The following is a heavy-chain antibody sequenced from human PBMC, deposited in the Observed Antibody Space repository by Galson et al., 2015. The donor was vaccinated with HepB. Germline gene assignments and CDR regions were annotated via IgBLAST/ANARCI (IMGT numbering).Heavy chain of an antibody. D-gene: IGHD2-21*02. CDR2: VSGTTGIT. Sequence: SLRLSCAASGFTFSNYPMSWVRQAPGKGLEWVSSVSGTTGITNYADSVKGRFTISRDNSTNTLDLQMNSLRVEDTAIYYCAKGPDGRILVTDVSYWGQGTLVTVSS. J-gene: IGHJ4*02. CDR1: GFTFSNYP. CDR3: AKGPDGRILVTDVSY. V-gene: IGHV3-23*01.